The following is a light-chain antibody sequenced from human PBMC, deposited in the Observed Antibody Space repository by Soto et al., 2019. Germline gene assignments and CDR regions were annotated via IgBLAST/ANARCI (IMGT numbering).Light chain of an antibody. V-gene: IGKV1-27*01. CDR3: QKYNSARIT. CDR1: QSVITW. Sequence: DIQMTPFPSTLSASVGDRVTITFRAIQSVITWLAWYQQKPGKVPKLLIYAASTLQSGVPSRFSGSGSGTDFTLTISSLQPEDVATYYCQKYNSARITFGQGTRLEIK. J-gene: IGKJ5*01. CDR2: AAS.